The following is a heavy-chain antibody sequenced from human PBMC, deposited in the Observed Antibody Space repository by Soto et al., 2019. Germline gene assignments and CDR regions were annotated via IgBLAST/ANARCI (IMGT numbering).Heavy chain of an antibody. V-gene: IGHV1-18*01. Sequence: QVQLVQSGAEVKKPGASVKVSCKASGYTFTNYGISWVRQAPGQGLEWMGWISAYNANTNYAQKLQGRVTMTTDTSTSTAYMEMRSLRSDDTAVYYCARDPHRDGYALVFDYWGQGTLVTVSS. CDR1: GYTFTNYG. D-gene: IGHD5-12*01. CDR2: ISAYNANT. CDR3: ARDPHRDGYALVFDY. J-gene: IGHJ4*02.